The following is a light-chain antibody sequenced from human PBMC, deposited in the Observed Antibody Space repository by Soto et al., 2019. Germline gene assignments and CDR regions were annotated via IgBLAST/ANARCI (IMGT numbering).Light chain of an antibody. CDR1: SSDVGGYNY. CDR3: SSYTSSSTRVV. J-gene: IGLJ2*01. CDR2: DVS. V-gene: IGLV2-14*01. Sequence: QSALTQPASVSGYPGQSITISCTGTSSDVGGYNYVSWYQQHPVKAPKLMIYDVSNRPSGVSNRFSGSKSGNTAALTISGLQAEDEADYYCSSYTSSSTRVVFGGGTKLTVL.